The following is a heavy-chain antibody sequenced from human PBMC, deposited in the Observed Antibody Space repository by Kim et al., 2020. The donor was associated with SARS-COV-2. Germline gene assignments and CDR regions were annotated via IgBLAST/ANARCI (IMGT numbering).Heavy chain of an antibody. CDR1: GDSITTNY. CDR3: ARHIDY. Sequence: SETLSLTCTVSGDSITTNYWSWIRQRPGKGLEWVGHIYYSGTTYYNPSLKSRVTISVDTSKNQFSLNLSSVTAADTAVYYCARHIDYLGQGTLVTVSS. V-gene: IGHV4-59*06. CDR2: IYYSGTT. J-gene: IGHJ4*02.